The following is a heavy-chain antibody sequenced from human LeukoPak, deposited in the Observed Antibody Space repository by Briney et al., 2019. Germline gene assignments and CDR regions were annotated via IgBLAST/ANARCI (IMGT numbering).Heavy chain of an antibody. CDR2: ISGSGGST. D-gene: IGHD3-10*01. V-gene: IGHV3-23*01. J-gene: IGHJ3*02. CDR3: AKDVKGLLWFGESPDAFDI. Sequence: GGSLRLSCAASGFTISSNYMSWVRQAPGKGLEWVSAISGSGGSTYYADSVKGRFTISRDNSKNTLYLQMNSLRAKDTAVYYCAKDVKGLLWFGESPDAFDIWGQGTMVTVSS. CDR1: GFTISSNY.